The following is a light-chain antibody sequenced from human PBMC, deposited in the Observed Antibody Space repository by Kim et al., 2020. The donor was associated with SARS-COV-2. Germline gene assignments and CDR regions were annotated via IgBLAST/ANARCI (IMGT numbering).Light chain of an antibody. Sequence: DIQMTQSPSSLSASVGDRVTITCRASQNISNYLNWYQQKPGKAPKFLIYAASSLQSGVPSRFSGSGSGTDFTLTISSLQPEDFATYYCQQSYSTPLNFGQGTRLEIK. J-gene: IGKJ5*01. CDR1: QNISNY. CDR3: QQSYSTPLN. CDR2: AAS. V-gene: IGKV1-39*01.